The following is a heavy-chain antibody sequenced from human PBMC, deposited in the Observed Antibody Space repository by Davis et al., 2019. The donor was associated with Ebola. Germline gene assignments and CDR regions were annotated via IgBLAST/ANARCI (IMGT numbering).Heavy chain of an antibody. V-gene: IGHV3-48*04. J-gene: IGHJ4*02. Sequence: GGSLRLSCPASRFTFSSYGMNWVRQAPGKGLEWVSYISSSGSTIYYADSVKGRFTISRDNAKNSLYLQMNSLRAEDTAVYYCARDPEVEGSSWYFDYWGQGTLVTVSS. CDR1: RFTFSSYG. CDR2: ISSSGSTI. D-gene: IGHD6-13*01. CDR3: ARDPEVEGSSWYFDY.